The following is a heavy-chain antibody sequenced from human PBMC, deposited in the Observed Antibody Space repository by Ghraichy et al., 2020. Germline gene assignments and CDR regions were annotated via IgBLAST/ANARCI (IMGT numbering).Heavy chain of an antibody. Sequence: SETLSLTCTVSGDSVNRGSFFWTWLRQPPGMGLEWMGYIYNSGNSTPNPSLKSRVTMSLDTPKNQFSLRLISVTAADTAVYYCSGRREGYSTRDFLGQGILVTVSS. CDR2: IYNSGNS. V-gene: IGHV4-61*01. CDR1: GDSVNRGSFF. D-gene: IGHD5-24*01. J-gene: IGHJ4*02. CDR3: SGRREGYSTRDF.